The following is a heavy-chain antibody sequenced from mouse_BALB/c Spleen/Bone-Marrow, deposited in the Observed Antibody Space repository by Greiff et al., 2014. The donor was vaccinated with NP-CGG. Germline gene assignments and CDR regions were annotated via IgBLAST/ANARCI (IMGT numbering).Heavy chain of an antibody. CDR3: ARGIYDGYYPYAMDY. D-gene: IGHD2-3*01. V-gene: IGHV1S33*01. J-gene: IGHJ4*01. CDR2: IYPGDGST. Sequence: LVEFGPELVKPGALVKISCKASGYTFTSYDINWVKQRPGQGLEWIGWIYPGDGSTKYNEKFKGKATLTADKSSSTAYMQLSRLTSENSAVYFCARGIYDGYYPYAMDYWGQGTSVTVSS. CDR1: GYTFTSYD.